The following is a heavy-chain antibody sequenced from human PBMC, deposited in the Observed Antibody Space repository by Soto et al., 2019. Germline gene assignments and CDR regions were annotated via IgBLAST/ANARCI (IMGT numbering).Heavy chain of an antibody. V-gene: IGHV4-59*08. D-gene: IGHD4-17*01. CDR3: ATMGTPVTGLYYFDY. J-gene: IGHJ4*02. Sequence: SETLSLTCTVSGGSISSLYWNWIRQPPGKGLEWIGSISYSGTTTYNPSLRSRVSISVDTSKTQFSLDLSSVTAADTAVYYCATMGTPVTGLYYFDYWGQGTLVTVSS. CDR2: ISYSGTT. CDR1: GGSISSLY.